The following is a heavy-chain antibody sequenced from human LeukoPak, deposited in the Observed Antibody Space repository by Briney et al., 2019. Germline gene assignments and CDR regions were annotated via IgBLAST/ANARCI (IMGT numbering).Heavy chain of an antibody. J-gene: IGHJ4*02. CDR2: ISGSGGST. CDR3: VGFIVATINFDY. V-gene: IGHV3-23*01. Sequence: GGSLRLSCAASGFTFSSYAMSWVRQAPGKGLECVSAISGSGGSTYYAASVKGRFTISRDNSKNTLYLQMNSLRAEDTAVYYCVGFIVATINFDYWGQGTLVTVSS. D-gene: IGHD5-12*01. CDR1: GFTFSSYA.